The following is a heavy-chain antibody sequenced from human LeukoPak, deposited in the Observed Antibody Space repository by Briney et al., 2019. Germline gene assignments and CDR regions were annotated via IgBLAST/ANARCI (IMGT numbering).Heavy chain of an antibody. J-gene: IGHJ4*02. CDR1: GFTFSSYA. CDR2: ISYDGSNK. Sequence: GGSLRLSCAASGFTFSSYAMHWVRQAPGKGLEWVAVISYDGSNKYYADSVKGRFTISRDNSKNTLYLQMNSLRAEDTAVYYCASGVSSGYYWGFDYWGQGTLVTVSS. CDR3: ASGVSSGYYWGFDY. D-gene: IGHD3-22*01. V-gene: IGHV3-30-3*01.